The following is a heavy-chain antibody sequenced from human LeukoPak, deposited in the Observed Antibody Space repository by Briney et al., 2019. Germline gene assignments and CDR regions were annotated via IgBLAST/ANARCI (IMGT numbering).Heavy chain of an antibody. J-gene: IGHJ3*02. CDR2: ISGYNDDT. D-gene: IGHD1-26*01. CDR3: ARDHGFSGGSYFDTFDI. Sequence: GASVKVSCKASGYIFTTYGISWVRQAPGQGLEWMGWISGYNDDTNYAQKLQGRVTMTTDTSTSTAYMELRSLTSDDTAVHYCARDHGFSGGSYFDTFDIWGRGTMVTVSS. CDR1: GYIFTTYG. V-gene: IGHV1-18*01.